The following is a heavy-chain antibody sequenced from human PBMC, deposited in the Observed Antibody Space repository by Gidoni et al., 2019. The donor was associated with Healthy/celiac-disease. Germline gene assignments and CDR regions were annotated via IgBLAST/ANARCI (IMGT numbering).Heavy chain of an antibody. J-gene: IGHJ4*02. D-gene: IGHD1-26*01. CDR1: GGSISSYY. CDR2: IYYSGST. V-gene: IGHV4-59*01. Sequence: QVQLQESGPGLVKPSETLSLTCTVSGGSISSYYWSWIRQPPGKGLEWIGYIYYSGSTNYNPSLKSRVTISVDTSKNQFSLKLSSVTAADTAVYYCARSRVGAKLGPFDYWGQGTLVTVSS. CDR3: ARSRVGAKLGPFDY.